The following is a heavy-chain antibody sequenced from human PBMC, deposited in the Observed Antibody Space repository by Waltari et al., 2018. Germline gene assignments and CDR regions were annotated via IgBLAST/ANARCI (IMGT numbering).Heavy chain of an antibody. Sequence: QVQLQESGPGLVKPSETLSLTCTVSGGSISSYYWRWIRQPAGKGLEWIGRIYTSGRTNYNPSLKSRVTMSVDTSKNQFSLKLSSVTAADTAVYYCARDRDTAMVYYYYYMDVWGKGTTVTVSS. CDR3: ARDRDTAMVYYYYYMDV. J-gene: IGHJ6*03. CDR2: IYTSGRT. V-gene: IGHV4-4*07. D-gene: IGHD5-18*01. CDR1: GGSISSYY.